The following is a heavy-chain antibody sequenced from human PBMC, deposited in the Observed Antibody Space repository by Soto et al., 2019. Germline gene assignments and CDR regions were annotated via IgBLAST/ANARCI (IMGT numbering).Heavy chain of an antibody. CDR2: IRQDGTEN. V-gene: IGHV3-7*01. D-gene: IGHD5-18*01. CDR3: ASGDTPMITGMDSFDI. Sequence: PGGSLRLSCAASGFTFSRYWMNLVRHAPGKGFEWVASIRQDGTENNYVDCVKGRFTISRDNGRQSLYLQMDSLRAEDNAVYFCASGDTPMITGMDSFDIWGQGKIVTVSS. CDR1: GFTFSRYW. J-gene: IGHJ3*02.